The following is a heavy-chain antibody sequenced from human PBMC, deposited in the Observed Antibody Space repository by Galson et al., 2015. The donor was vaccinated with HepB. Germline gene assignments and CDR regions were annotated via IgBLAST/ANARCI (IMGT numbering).Heavy chain of an antibody. J-gene: IGHJ4*02. Sequence: SLRLSCAASGFTFSNAWMSWVRQAPGKGLEWVGRIKSKTDGGTTDYAAPVKGRFTISRDDSKNTLYLQMNSLKTEDTAVYYCTTDLLEWLLLRFRLGFDYWGQGTLVTVSS. CDR1: GFTFSNAW. CDR3: TTDLLEWLLLRFRLGFDY. D-gene: IGHD3-22*01. V-gene: IGHV3-15*01. CDR2: IKSKTDGGTT.